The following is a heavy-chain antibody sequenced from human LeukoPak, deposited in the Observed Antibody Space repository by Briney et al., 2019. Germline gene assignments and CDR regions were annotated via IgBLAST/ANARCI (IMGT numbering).Heavy chain of an antibody. J-gene: IGHJ4*02. D-gene: IGHD4-17*01. CDR1: GFTFRDYW. Sequence: GGTLRLSCAASGFTFRDYWMSWVRQAPGKGLEWVSSISSSSSYIYYADSVKGRFTISRDNAKNSLYLQMNSLRAEDTAVYYCARDNYGDWNYFDYWGQGTLVTVSS. CDR2: ISSSSSYI. CDR3: ARDNYGDWNYFDY. V-gene: IGHV3-21*01.